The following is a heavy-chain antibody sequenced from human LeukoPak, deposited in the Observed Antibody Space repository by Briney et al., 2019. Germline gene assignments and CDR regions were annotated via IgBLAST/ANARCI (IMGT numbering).Heavy chain of an antibody. Sequence: KPSETLSLTCTVSGGSTSSYYWSWIRQPPGKGLEWIGDIYYSGSTNYNPSLKSRVTISVDTSKNQFSLKLSSVTAADTAVYYCARIPPHSSSGSWVVVGSYFDYWGQGTPVTVSS. V-gene: IGHV4-59*01. CDR2: IYYSGST. CDR3: ARIPPHSSSGSWVVVGSYFDY. D-gene: IGHD6-25*01. CDR1: GGSTSSYY. J-gene: IGHJ4*02.